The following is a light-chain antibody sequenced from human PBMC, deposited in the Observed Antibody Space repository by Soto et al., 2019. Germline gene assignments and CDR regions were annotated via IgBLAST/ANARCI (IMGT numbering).Light chain of an antibody. CDR1: QNINSN. CDR3: QQYNNLPQT. V-gene: IGKV3-15*01. CDR2: GAS. J-gene: IGKJ1*01. Sequence: EIVMTQSPATLSVSPGERATLSCRASQNINSNLAWYQQKPGQGPRLLIYGASTRATGIPARFSGSGSGTEFTLTISSLQSEDFAVYYCQQYNNLPQTFGQGTKVDIK.